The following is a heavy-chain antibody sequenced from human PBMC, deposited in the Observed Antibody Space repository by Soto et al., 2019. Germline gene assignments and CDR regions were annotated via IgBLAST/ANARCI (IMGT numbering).Heavy chain of an antibody. CDR3: AIKKGGGRFYFDN. Sequence: SETLSLTCTVSGDSISSETYWGWIRQPPGKGKEWIGSLYNTGSTSYNPSLKSRVTISVDTSKKQFSLKMNSVTAADTAVYYCAIKKGGGRFYFDNWGQGTPVTVSS. V-gene: IGHV4-38-2*02. CDR1: GDSISSETY. D-gene: IGHD6-19*01. J-gene: IGHJ4*02. CDR2: LYNTGST.